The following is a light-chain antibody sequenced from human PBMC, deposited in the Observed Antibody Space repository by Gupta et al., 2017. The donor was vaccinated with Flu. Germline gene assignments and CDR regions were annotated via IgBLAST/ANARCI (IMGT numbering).Light chain of an antibody. CDR1: SSDVGGYNY. J-gene: IGLJ3*02. CDR3: SSYRSSNTQV. CDR2: EVS. V-gene: IGLV2-14*01. Sequence: QSALTQPASVSGSPGQSITISCTGISSDVGGYNYVSWYQQHPGKAPKLMIFEVSNRPSGVSNRFSGSKSGNTASLTISGLQAGDEADYYCSSYRSSNTQVFGGGTKLTVL.